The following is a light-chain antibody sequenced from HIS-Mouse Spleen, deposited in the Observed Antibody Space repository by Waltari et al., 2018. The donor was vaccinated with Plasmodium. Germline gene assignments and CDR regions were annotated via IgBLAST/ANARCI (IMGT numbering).Light chain of an antibody. Sequence: SYELTQPPSVSVSPGQTARITCSGDALPNKYAYWYQQKSGKAPVLVIYEDSKRPSGIPEGFSGSSSGTMATLTISGAQVEYEADYYCYSTDSSGNHRVFGGGTKLTVL. CDR3: YSTDSSGNHRV. V-gene: IGLV3-10*01. CDR2: EDS. J-gene: IGLJ3*02. CDR1: ALPNKY.